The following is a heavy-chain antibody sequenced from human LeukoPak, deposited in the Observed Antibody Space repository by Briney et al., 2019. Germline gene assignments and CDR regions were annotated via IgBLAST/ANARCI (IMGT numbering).Heavy chain of an antibody. CDR2: ISGSGGIT. D-gene: IGHD1-26*01. Sequence: GGSLRLSCAASGFTFNSYAMSWVRQAPGKGLEWVSGISGSGGITYYADSVKGRFTISKDTSKNTLYLQMNSLRAEDTAVYYCAKDQGWEGNWFDPWGQGTLVTVSS. CDR3: AKDQGWEGNWFDP. J-gene: IGHJ5*02. V-gene: IGHV3-23*01. CDR1: GFTFNSYA.